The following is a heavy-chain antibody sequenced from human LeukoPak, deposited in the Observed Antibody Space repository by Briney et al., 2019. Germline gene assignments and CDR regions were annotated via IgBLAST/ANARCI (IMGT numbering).Heavy chain of an antibody. D-gene: IGHD5-18*01. Sequence: GGSLRLSCAASGFTFSSYGMPWVRQAPGKGLEWVAVISYDGSNKYYADSVKGRFTISRDNSKNTLYLQMNSLRAEDTAVYYCARDPGGYSYGLHYFDYWGQGTLVTVSS. J-gene: IGHJ4*02. CDR3: ARDPGGYSYGLHYFDY. CDR1: GFTFSSYG. V-gene: IGHV3-30*03. CDR2: ISYDGSNK.